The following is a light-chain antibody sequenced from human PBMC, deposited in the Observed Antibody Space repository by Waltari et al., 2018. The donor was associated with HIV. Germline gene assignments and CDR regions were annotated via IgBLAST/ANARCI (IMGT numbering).Light chain of an antibody. J-gene: IGLJ3*02. CDR2: RNN. Sequence: TLSCTGGDDDVGNEGAAWLQQYQDLPPKLLSYRNNKRASGISHKFSAARAGNTVFLTIAGLQPEDEADYYCSAWDGRLSAWVFGGGTKLTVL. CDR3: SAWDGRLSAWV. CDR1: DDDVGNEG. V-gene: IGLV10-54*04.